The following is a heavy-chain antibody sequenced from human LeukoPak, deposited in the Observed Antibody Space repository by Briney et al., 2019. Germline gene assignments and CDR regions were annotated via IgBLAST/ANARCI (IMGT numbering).Heavy chain of an antibody. V-gene: IGHV1-2*02. CDR1: GYSFTAFY. Sequence: ASVKVSCKASGYSFTAFYIHWVRQAPGQGLEWMGWIHPRSGDTRYAQKFQGRITMARDTSISTVYMDLSSLGSDDTAVYYCARDGEYGTGSYYRGSFDYWGQGILVTVSS. D-gene: IGHD3-10*01. J-gene: IGHJ4*02. CDR2: IHPRSGDT. CDR3: ARDGEYGTGSYYRGSFDY.